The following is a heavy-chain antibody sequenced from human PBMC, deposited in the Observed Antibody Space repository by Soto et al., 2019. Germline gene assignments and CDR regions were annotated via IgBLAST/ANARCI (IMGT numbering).Heavy chain of an antibody. CDR3: AGVIAAAGFGWFDP. J-gene: IGHJ5*02. Sequence: SETLSLTCTVSGGSLSSYYWSWIRQPPGKGLEWIGYIYYSGSTNYNPSLKSRVTISVDTSKNQFSLKLSSVTAADTAVYYCAGVIAAAGFGWFDPWGQGTLVTVSS. D-gene: IGHD6-13*01. CDR1: GGSLSSYY. V-gene: IGHV4-59*01. CDR2: IYYSGST.